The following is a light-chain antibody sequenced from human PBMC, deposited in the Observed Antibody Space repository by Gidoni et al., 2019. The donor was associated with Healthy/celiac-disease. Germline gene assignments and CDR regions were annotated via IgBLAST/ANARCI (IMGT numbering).Light chain of an antibody. CDR3: QQYGSSPTST. CDR1: QIVSSSN. Sequence: IVLTQSPGTLSLSPGERATLSCRASQIVSSSNLPWYQQKPGQAPRLFISGASSMATGIPDRLSGSGSGTDFTLTISRREPEDFAAYYCQQYGSSPTSTFXQXTKLEIK. CDR2: GAS. V-gene: IGKV3-20*01. J-gene: IGKJ2*01.